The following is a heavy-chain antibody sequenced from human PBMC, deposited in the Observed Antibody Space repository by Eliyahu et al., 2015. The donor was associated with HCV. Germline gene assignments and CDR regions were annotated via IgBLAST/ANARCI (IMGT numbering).Heavy chain of an antibody. J-gene: IGHJ6*02. CDR2: IKSKTDGGTT. D-gene: IGHD4-11*01. CDR3: TTDSAYSNYEYYYYGMDV. CDR1: GFTFGNAW. Sequence: EVQLVESGGGLVKPGGSLRLSCAASGFTFGNAWMNWVRQAPGKGVEWVGRIKSKTDGGTTDYAAPVKGRFTISRDDSKNTLYLQMNSLKTEDTAVYYCTTDSAYSNYEYYYYGMDVWGQGTTVTVSS. V-gene: IGHV3-15*07.